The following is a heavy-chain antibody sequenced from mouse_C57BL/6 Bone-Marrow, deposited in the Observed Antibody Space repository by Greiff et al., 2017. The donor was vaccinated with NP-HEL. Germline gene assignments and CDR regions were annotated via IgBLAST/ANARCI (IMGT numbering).Heavy chain of an antibody. Sequence: EVQLQPSGAELVRPGSSVKMSCKTSGYTFTSYGINWVKQRPGQGLEWIGYIYIGNGYTEYNEKFKGKATLTSDTSSSTAYMQLISLTSEDSAIYFCASKTTTVVAKYFDVWGTVTTVTVSS. CDR3: ASKTTTVVAKYFDV. J-gene: IGHJ1*03. CDR1: GYTFTSYG. CDR2: IYIGNGYT. V-gene: IGHV1-58*01. D-gene: IGHD1-1*01.